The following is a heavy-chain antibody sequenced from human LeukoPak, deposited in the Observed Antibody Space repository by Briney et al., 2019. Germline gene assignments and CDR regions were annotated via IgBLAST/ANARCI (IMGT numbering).Heavy chain of an antibody. CDR3: ARGMTTVTTWWFDP. D-gene: IGHD4-17*01. CDR1: GYTFTSYG. V-gene: IGHV1-69*04. J-gene: IGHJ5*02. Sequence: SVKVSCKASGYTFTSYGISWVRQAPGQGLEWMGRIIPIFGIANYAQKFQGRVTITADKSTSTAYMELSSLRSEDTAVYYCARGMTTVTTWWFDPWGQGTLVTVSS. CDR2: IIPIFGIA.